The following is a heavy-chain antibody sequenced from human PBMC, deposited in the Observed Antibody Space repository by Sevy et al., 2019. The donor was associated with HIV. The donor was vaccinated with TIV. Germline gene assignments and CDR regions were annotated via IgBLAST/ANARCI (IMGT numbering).Heavy chain of an antibody. V-gene: IGHV1-2*02. Sequence: ASVKVSCKASGYTFTGYYMHWVRQAPGQGLEWMGWINPNSGGTNYAQKFQGRVTMTRDTSISTAYMELGRLGSDDTAVYYCAREPLRLAYYYYYYGMDVWGQGTTVTVSS. D-gene: IGHD5-12*01. CDR2: INPNSGGT. J-gene: IGHJ6*02. CDR3: AREPLRLAYYYYYYGMDV. CDR1: GYTFTGYY.